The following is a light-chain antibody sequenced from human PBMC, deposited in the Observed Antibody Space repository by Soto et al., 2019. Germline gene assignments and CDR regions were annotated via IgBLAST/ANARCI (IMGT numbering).Light chain of an antibody. J-gene: IGLJ1*01. Sequence: QSALTQPRSVSGSPGQSVTISCTGTSSDVGGYNYVSWYQQHPGKAPKLMIYDVSKRPSGVPDRFSGSKSGNTASLTISGLQAEDEVDYYCCSYAGSYTGVFGTGTKVTVL. CDR3: CSYAGSYTGV. CDR1: SSDVGGYNY. V-gene: IGLV2-11*01. CDR2: DVS.